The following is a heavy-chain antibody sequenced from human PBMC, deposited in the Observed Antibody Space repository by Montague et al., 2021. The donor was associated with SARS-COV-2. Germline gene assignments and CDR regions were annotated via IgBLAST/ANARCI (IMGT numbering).Heavy chain of an antibody. V-gene: IGHV4-59*01. D-gene: IGHD3-10*01. CDR2: IFYTGTT. CDR1: GGSISGYW. Sequence: SETRSLTCSVSGGSISGYWWGWVRQPPGKGLEWIANIFYTGTTYYKPSLRSRVTISVDTSKNQFHLELTSVTAADTAVYYCAKDRSPDFGEHGLDVWGQGTTVTVSS. J-gene: IGHJ6*02. CDR3: AKDRSPDFGEHGLDV.